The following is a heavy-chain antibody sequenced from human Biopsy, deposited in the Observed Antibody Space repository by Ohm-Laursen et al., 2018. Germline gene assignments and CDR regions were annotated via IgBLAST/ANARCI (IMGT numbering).Heavy chain of an antibody. CDR2: NIPILGTG. D-gene: IGHD3-9*01. CDR3: ATKLTGYFHH. CDR1: GYTFPSYG. Sequence: SVKVSCKASGYTFPSYGIGWVRQAPGQGLEWLGGNIPILGTGDYTQKFQDRVTVAADTSTSTATMELRSLRSDDTAVYYCATKLTGYFHHWGQGTLVIVSS. V-gene: IGHV1-69*06. J-gene: IGHJ1*01.